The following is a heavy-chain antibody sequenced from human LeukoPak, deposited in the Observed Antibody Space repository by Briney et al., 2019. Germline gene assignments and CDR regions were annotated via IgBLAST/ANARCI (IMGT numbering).Heavy chain of an antibody. D-gene: IGHD2-8*01. CDR3: ARAPWTTNDPRWFDP. CDR2: ISAYNGNT. V-gene: IGHV1-18*01. CDR1: GYTFTSYG. J-gene: IGHJ5*02. Sequence: ASVKVSCKASGYTFTSYGISWVRQAPGQGLEWMGWISAYNGNTNYAQKLQGRVTMTTDTSTSTAYMELRSLRSDDTAVYYCARAPWTTNDPRWFDPWGQGTLVTVSS.